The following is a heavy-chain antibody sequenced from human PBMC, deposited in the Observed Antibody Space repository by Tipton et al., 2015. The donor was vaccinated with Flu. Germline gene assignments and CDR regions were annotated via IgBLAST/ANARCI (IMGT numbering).Heavy chain of an antibody. CDR1: GDSISSSNYY. CDR3: ARMTTVTTSGYYGLDV. J-gene: IGHJ6*02. D-gene: IGHD4-17*01. V-gene: IGHV4-39*07. CDR2: IYYSGST. Sequence: TLSLTCTVSGDSISSSNYYWGWIRQPPGKGLEWIGSIYYSGSTYYNPSLKSRVTTSVDTSKNHFSLNLSSVTAADTAVYYCARMTTVTTSGYYGLDVWGQGTTVTVS.